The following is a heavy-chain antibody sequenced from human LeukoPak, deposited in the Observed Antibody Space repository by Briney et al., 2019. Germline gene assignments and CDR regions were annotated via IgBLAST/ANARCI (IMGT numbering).Heavy chain of an antibody. CDR1: GGSFSGYY. D-gene: IGHD3-22*01. CDR2: INHSGST. Sequence: SETLSLTCAVYGGSFSGYYWSWIRQPPGKGLEWIGEINHSGSTNYNPSLKSRVTISVDTSKNQFSLKLSSVTAADTAVYYCARVERAEYYYDSSGNIDYWGQGTLVTVSS. V-gene: IGHV4-34*01. J-gene: IGHJ4*02. CDR3: ARVERAEYYYDSSGNIDY.